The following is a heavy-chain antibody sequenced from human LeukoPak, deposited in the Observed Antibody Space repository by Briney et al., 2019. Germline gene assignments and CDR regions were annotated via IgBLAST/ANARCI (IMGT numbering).Heavy chain of an antibody. CDR2: ISMSSTYI. V-gene: IGHV3-21*01. D-gene: IGHD6-19*01. CDR1: GFTFSSNA. CDR3: TRAPYSSGWYTVDF. J-gene: IGHJ4*02. Sequence: GGSLRLSCAASGFTFSSNAMNWVRQAPGKGLEWVSSISMSSTYIYYADSVKGRFTISRDNAKNSLYLQMDGLRDEDTAVYYCTRAPYSSGWYTVDFWGQGTLVTVSS.